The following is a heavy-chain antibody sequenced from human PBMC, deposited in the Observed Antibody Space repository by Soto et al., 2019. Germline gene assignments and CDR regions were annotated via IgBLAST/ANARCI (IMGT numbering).Heavy chain of an antibody. CDR3: ARRREYYDILTGYDPVYYSDY. J-gene: IGHJ4*02. CDR2: IYYSGST. Sequence: SETLSLTCTVSGGSXSSYYWSWIRQPPGKGLEWIGYIYYSGSTNYNPSLKSRVTISVDTSKNQFSLKLSSVTAADTAVYYCARRREYYDILTGYDPVYYSDYWGQGTLVTVSS. D-gene: IGHD3-9*01. CDR1: GGSXSSYY. V-gene: IGHV4-59*08.